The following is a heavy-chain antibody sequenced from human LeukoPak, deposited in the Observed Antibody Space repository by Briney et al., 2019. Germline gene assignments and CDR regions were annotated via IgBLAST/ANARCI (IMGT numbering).Heavy chain of an antibody. Sequence: ASVKVSCKASGYTFTSYYTHWVRQAPGQGLEWMGIINPSGGSTSYAQKFQGRVTMTRDTSTSTVYMELSSLRSEDTAVYYCARDGRITMIVPEGSWFDPWGQGTLVTVSS. V-gene: IGHV1-46*01. D-gene: IGHD3-22*01. CDR1: GYTFTSYY. CDR2: INPSGGST. J-gene: IGHJ5*02. CDR3: ARDGRITMIVPEGSWFDP.